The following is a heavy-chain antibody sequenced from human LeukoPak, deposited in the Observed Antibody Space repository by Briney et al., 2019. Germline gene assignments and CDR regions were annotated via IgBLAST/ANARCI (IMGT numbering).Heavy chain of an antibody. Sequence: GGSLRLSCAASGFTFSSYAMSWVRQAPGKGLEWVSVIYSGGSTYYADSVKGRFTISRDNAKNSLYLQMNSLRAEDTAVYYCAKDPGRRVPAAMVWGQGTLVTVSS. CDR3: AKDPGRRVPAAMV. J-gene: IGHJ4*02. D-gene: IGHD2-2*01. CDR1: GFTFSSYA. CDR2: IYSGGST. V-gene: IGHV3-23*03.